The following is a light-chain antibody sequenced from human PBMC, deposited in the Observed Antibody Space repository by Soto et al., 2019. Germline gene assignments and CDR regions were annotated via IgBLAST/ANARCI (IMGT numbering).Light chain of an antibody. CDR2: DAA. CDR3: QQYSRSPPT. J-gene: IGKJ5*01. Sequence: DIQVTQSPSSLSASVGDRVTITCRASQGIDTHLAWFQQKPGKAPKSLIYDAASLQSGVPSQFSGSGSAKYFTLTISRLPPEDFANYYCQQYSRSPPTFGQGTRLEIK. CDR1: QGIDTH. V-gene: IGKV1-16*02.